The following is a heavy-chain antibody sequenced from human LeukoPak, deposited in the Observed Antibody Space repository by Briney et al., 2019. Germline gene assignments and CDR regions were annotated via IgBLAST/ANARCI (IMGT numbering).Heavy chain of an antibody. CDR2: INHSGST. J-gene: IGHJ4*02. V-gene: IGHV4-34*01. CDR3: ARGTTNTVTKTLKVDY. D-gene: IGHD4-11*01. CDR1: GGSFSGYY. Sequence: PSETLSLTCAVYGGSFSGYYWSWIRQPPGKGLEWIGEINHSGSTNYNPSLKSRVTISVDKSKNQFSLKLSSVTAADTAVYYCARGTTNTVTKTLKVDYWGQGTLVTVSS.